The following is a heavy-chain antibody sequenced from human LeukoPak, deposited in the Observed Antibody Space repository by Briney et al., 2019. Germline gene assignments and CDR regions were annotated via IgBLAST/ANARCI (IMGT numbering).Heavy chain of an antibody. Sequence: PGGSLRLSCAASGFTFSSYAMSWVRQAPGKGPEWVSAISGSGGSTYYAGSVKGRFTISRDNSKNTLYLQMNSLRAEDTAVYYCAKGPHLGFGDFWSQLGEDPDYWGQGTLVTVSS. CDR1: GFTFSSYA. CDR3: AKGPHLGFGDFWSQLGEDPDY. D-gene: IGHD3-3*01. V-gene: IGHV3-23*01. CDR2: ISGSGGST. J-gene: IGHJ4*02.